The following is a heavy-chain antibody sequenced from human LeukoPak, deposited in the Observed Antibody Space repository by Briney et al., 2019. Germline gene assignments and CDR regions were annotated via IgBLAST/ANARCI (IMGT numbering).Heavy chain of an antibody. V-gene: IGHV4-39*01. Sequence: PETLSLTCTVSGGSVSSSTNYWGWLRHHPGKGLEWFTLIIDPGHKYYHPFRKGRVTMSVDTPKNQFHLKLSSVTAADTAVYYCARQSEGETRKLVLVPHWGQGTLVSV. CDR1: GGSVSSSTNY. CDR2: IIDPGHK. D-gene: IGHD6-13*01. CDR3: ARQSEGETRKLVLVPH. J-gene: IGHJ4*02.